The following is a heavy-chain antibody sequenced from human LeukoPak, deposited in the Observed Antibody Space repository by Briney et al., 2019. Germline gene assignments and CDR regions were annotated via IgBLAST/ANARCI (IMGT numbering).Heavy chain of an antibody. CDR2: IFYRGST. J-gene: IGHJ4*02. CDR3: TRDFGSGRVDY. V-gene: IGHV4-39*01. D-gene: IGHD3-10*01. CDR1: GRSISSSDYH. Sequence: SETLSLTCIVSGRSISSSDYHWGWLRQPPGKGLEWIGSIFYRGSTYYNPSLKSRVTISVDTSKNQFSLRLSSVTAADTAVYYCTRDFGSGRVDYWGQGTMVTVSS.